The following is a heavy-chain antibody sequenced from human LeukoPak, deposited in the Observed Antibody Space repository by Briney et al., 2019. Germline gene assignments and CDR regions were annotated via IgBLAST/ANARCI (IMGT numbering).Heavy chain of an antibody. D-gene: IGHD4-17*01. Sequence: PSETLSLTCTVSGGSISRSSYYWGWIRQPPGKGLEWIGSIYYSGTTYYNPSLKSRVTISVDTSKNQFSLKLSSVTAADTAVYYCARGVRDYGDYYYYYYGMDVWGQGTTVTVSS. J-gene: IGHJ6*02. V-gene: IGHV4-39*07. CDR3: ARGVRDYGDYYYYYYGMDV. CDR1: GGSISRSSYY. CDR2: IYYSGTT.